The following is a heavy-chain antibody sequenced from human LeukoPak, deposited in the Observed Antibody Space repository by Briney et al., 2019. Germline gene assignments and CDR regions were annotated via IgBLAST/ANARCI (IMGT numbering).Heavy chain of an antibody. CDR3: ARGAVDTAYYYYYYMDV. Sequence: GGSLRLSCAASGFTFSSYSMNWVRQAPGKGLEWVSSISSSSYIYYADSVKGRFTISRDNAKNSLYLQMNSLRAEDTAVYYCARGAVDTAYYYYYYMDVWGKGTTVTVSS. D-gene: IGHD5-18*01. CDR1: GFTFSSYS. V-gene: IGHV3-21*01. CDR2: ISSSSYI. J-gene: IGHJ6*03.